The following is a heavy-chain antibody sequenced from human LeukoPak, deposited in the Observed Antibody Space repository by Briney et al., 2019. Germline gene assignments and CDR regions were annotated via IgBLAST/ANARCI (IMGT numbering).Heavy chain of an antibody. Sequence: SQTLSLTCTVSGGPISSGGYYWSWIRQHPGKGLEWIGYIYYSGSTYYNPSLKSRVTISVDTSKNQFSLKLSSVTAADTAVYYCARARSGSTTWYGVYYFDPWGQGTLVTVSS. J-gene: IGHJ5*02. CDR1: GGPISSGGYY. CDR3: ARARSGSTTWYGVYYFDP. V-gene: IGHV4-31*03. D-gene: IGHD6-13*01. CDR2: IYYSGST.